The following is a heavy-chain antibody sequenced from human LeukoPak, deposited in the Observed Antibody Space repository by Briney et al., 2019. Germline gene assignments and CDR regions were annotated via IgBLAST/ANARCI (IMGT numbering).Heavy chain of an antibody. Sequence: GGSLRLSCAASGFTFSSSAMSWVRQAPGKGLGWVSVMDGGGKTTYYADSVKGRFTISRDNSKNTLYLQMNSLRAEDTAVYYCARGGYTGPFDCWGQGTLVTVSS. CDR2: MDGGGKTT. CDR1: GFTFSSSA. V-gene: IGHV3-23*01. D-gene: IGHD5-18*01. CDR3: ARGGYTGPFDC. J-gene: IGHJ4*02.